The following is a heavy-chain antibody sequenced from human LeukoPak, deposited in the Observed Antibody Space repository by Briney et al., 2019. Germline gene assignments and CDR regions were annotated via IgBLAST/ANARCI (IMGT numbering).Heavy chain of an antibody. CDR3: ARQPFYDYVWGSYRSRWFDP. CDR1: GGSFSGYY. Sequence: SETLSLTCAVYGGSFSGYYWGWIRQPPGKGLEWIGSIYYSGSTYYNPSLKSRVTISVDTSKNQFSLKLSSVTAADTAVYYCARQPFYDYVWGSYRSRWFDPWGQGTLVTVSS. V-gene: IGHV4-34*01. D-gene: IGHD3-16*02. CDR2: IYYSGST. J-gene: IGHJ5*02.